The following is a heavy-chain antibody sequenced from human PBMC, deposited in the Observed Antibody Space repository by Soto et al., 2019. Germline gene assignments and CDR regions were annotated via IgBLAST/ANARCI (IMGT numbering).Heavy chain of an antibody. Sequence: SETLSLTCTVSGGSITSSSYYWSWIRQPPGKGLEWIGYIYYSGSTNYNPSLKSRVTISVDTSKNQFSLKLSSVTAADTAVYYCARHLVLLWFGELTLSGMDVWGQGTTVTVSS. D-gene: IGHD3-10*01. V-gene: IGHV4-61*05. CDR2: IYYSGST. CDR3: ARHLVLLWFGELTLSGMDV. CDR1: GGSITSSSYY. J-gene: IGHJ6*02.